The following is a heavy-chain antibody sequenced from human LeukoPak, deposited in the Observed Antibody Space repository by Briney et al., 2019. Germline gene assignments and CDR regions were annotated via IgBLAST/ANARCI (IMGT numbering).Heavy chain of an antibody. V-gene: IGHV4-59*01. Sequence: SETLSLTRTVSGGSISSYYWSWIRQPPGKGLEWIGYIYYSGSTNYNPSLKSRVTISVDTSKNQFSLKLSSVTAADTAVYYCAREINQRSAPFDYWGQGTLVTVSS. J-gene: IGHJ4*02. CDR2: IYYSGST. CDR3: AREINQRSAPFDY. CDR1: GGSISSYY. D-gene: IGHD6-25*01.